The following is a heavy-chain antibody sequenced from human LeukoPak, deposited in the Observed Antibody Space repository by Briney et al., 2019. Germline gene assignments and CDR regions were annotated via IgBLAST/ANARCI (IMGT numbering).Heavy chain of an antibody. CDR3: ARDRGFHSNAYYDFWSGYLTDAFDI. J-gene: IGHJ3*02. D-gene: IGHD3-3*01. Sequence: SETLSLTCTVSGGSISSSSYYWGWIRQPPGKGLEWIGYIYYSGSTNYNPSLKSRVTISVDTFKNQFSLKLSSVTAADTAVYYCARDRGFHSNAYYDFWSGYLTDAFDIWGQGTMVTVSS. CDR1: GGSISSSSYY. V-gene: IGHV4-61*01. CDR2: IYYSGST.